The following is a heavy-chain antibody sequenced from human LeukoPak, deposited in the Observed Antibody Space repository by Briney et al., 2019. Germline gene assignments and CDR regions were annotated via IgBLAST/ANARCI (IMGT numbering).Heavy chain of an antibody. CDR3: ARGESQILTGYYIFDY. CDR1: GFTFSSYW. J-gene: IGHJ4*02. CDR2: IKQDGSEK. Sequence: HSGGSLRLSCAASGFTFSSYWMSWVRQAPGKGLEWVANIKQDGSEKYYVDSVKGRFTISRDNAKNSLYLQMNSLRAEDTAVYYCARGESQILTGYYIFDYWGQGTLVTVSS. V-gene: IGHV3-7*01. D-gene: IGHD3-9*01.